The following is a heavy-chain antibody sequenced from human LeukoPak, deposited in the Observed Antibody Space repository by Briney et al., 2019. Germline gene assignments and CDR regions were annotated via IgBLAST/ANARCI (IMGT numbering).Heavy chain of an antibody. CDR1: GFTFSSYE. V-gene: IGHV3-48*03. J-gene: IGHJ3*02. D-gene: IGHD3-16*02. CDR2: ISSSGSTI. CDR3: ARVPAGVIGMKDAFDI. Sequence: GGSLRLSCAASGFTFSSYEMNWVRQAPGKGVEWVSYISSSGSTIYYADSVKGRFTISRDNAKNSLYLQMNSLRAEDTAVYYCARVPAGVIGMKDAFDIWGQGTMVTVSS.